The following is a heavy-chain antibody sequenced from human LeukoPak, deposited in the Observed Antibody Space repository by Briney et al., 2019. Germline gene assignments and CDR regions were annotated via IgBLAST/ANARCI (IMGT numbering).Heavy chain of an antibody. Sequence: GGSLRLSCAASGFTFSSYWMSWVRQAPGKGLEWVANIKQDGSEKYYVDSVKGRFTISRDNAKNSLYLQMNSLRAEDTAVYYCARGYCTTTDCYTGWFFDYWDQGTLVTVSS. V-gene: IGHV3-7*03. J-gene: IGHJ4*02. CDR3: ARGYCTTTDCYTGWFFDY. CDR2: IKQDGSEK. D-gene: IGHD2-2*02. CDR1: GFTFSSYW.